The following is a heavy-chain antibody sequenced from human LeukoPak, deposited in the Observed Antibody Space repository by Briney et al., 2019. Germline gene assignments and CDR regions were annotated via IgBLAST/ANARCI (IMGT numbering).Heavy chain of an antibody. V-gene: IGHV1-18*01. CDR2: ISAYNGNT. CDR3: ARDPKGVTPLDY. Sequence: ASVKVSCKASGYTFTSYGISWVRQAPGQGLEWMGWISAYNGNTNYAQKLQGRVTMTTDTSTSTAYMELRSLTSDDTAMYYCARDPKGVTPLDYWGQGTLVTVSS. J-gene: IGHJ4*02. CDR1: GYTFTSYG. D-gene: IGHD3-10*01.